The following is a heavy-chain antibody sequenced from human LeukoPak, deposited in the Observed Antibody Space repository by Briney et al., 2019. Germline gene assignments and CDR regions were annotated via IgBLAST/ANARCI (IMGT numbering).Heavy chain of an antibody. D-gene: IGHD6-13*01. CDR2: FDPEDGET. CDR1: GYTLTELS. Sequence: GASVKVSCKVSGYTLTELSMHWVRQAPGKGLEWMGGFDPEDGETIYAQKFQGRVTMTEDTSTDTAYMELSSLRSEDTAVYYCAIYARYSSSWYFDYWGQGTLVTVSS. V-gene: IGHV1-24*01. CDR3: AIYARYSSSWYFDY. J-gene: IGHJ4*02.